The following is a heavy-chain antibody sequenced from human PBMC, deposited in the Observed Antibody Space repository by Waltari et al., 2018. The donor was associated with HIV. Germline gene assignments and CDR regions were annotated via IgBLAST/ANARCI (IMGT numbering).Heavy chain of an antibody. D-gene: IGHD3-22*01. CDR1: GYTFTNYW. CDR3: ARLFYYDTTGYINNAFDI. V-gene: IGHV5-51*03. CDR2: IYPFDSET. J-gene: IGHJ3*02. Sequence: EVQLVQSGAEVRKSGESLKISCKASGYTFTNYWIAWVRQMSGEGLEWMGIIYPFDSETRYNPSFEGQITISADKSLATAYLEWNNLNASDAAIYYCARLFYYDTTGYINNAFDIWGQGTVVTVS.